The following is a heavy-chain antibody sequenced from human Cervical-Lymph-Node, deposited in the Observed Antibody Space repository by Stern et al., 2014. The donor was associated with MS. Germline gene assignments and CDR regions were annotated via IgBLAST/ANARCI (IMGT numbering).Heavy chain of an antibody. J-gene: IGHJ4*02. V-gene: IGHV1-69*01. Sequence: QVQLVQSGAEVKKPGSSVKVSCKASGGTFNTNVISWVRQAPGQGLEWMGGIIPIFGTALYAQKFQGRVTITANAPTRAVYMELSSLRSEDTAVYYCARAAYSTSSYNYWGQGTLVIVSS. CDR2: IIPIFGTA. CDR1: GGTFNTNV. D-gene: IGHD6-6*01. CDR3: ARAAYSTSSYNY.